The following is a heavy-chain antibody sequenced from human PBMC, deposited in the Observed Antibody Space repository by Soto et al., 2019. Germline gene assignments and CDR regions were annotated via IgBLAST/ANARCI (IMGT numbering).Heavy chain of an antibody. CDR2: ISSSSSTI. V-gene: IGHV3-48*01. Sequence: GGSLRLSCAASGFTFSSYSMNWVRQAPGKGLEWVSYISSSSSTIYYADSVKGRFTISRDNAKNSLYLQMNSLRAEDTAVYYCARDKRDYDFWSGYYRWVVAFDIWGQGTMVTVSS. CDR3: ARDKRDYDFWSGYYRWVVAFDI. D-gene: IGHD3-3*01. J-gene: IGHJ3*02. CDR1: GFTFSSYS.